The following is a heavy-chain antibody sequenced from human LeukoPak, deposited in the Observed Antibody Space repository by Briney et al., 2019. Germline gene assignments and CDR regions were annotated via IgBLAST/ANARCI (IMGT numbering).Heavy chain of an antibody. Sequence: GGSLRLSCAASGFTFSSYSMNWVRQAPGKGLEWVSSISGSSSYIYYADSVKGRFTISRDNAKNSLYLQMNSLRAEDTAVYYCASYYDFWSGYYNPFDYWGQGTLVTVSS. CDR1: GFTFSSYS. D-gene: IGHD3-3*01. CDR2: ISGSSSYI. V-gene: IGHV3-21*01. CDR3: ASYYDFWSGYYNPFDY. J-gene: IGHJ4*02.